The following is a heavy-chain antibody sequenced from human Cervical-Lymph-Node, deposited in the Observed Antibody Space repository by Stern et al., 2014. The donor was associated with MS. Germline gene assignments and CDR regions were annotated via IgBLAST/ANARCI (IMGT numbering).Heavy chain of an antibody. CDR1: GFTFSSYG. J-gene: IGHJ4*02. CDR2: AWGDGSTA. Sequence: VQLVESGGGVVQPGTSLRLSCAASGFTFSSYGLHWVRPAPGKGLEWVGPAWGDGSTAYYTNSVKGRVTISTDNSKNTLSLQMNSLTAEDTAVYYCARGHIPYAYNYLFDYWGQGTLVTVSS. CDR3: ARGHIPYAYNYLFDY. D-gene: IGHD5-24*01. V-gene: IGHV3-33*01.